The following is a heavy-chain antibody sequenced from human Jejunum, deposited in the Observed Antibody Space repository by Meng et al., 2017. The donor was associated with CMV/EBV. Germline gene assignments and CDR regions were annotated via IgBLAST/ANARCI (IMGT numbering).Heavy chain of an antibody. CDR1: GFTFSSYG. Sequence: SCAASGFTFSSYGMNWVRQAPGKGLEYVSAISSNGGSTYYADSVKGRFTISRDNSKNTLYLQMGSLRTEDMAVYYCARAYSRAYDYWGQGTLVTVSS. D-gene: IGHD3-16*01. J-gene: IGHJ4*02. V-gene: IGHV3-64*02. CDR2: ISSNGGST. CDR3: ARAYSRAYDY.